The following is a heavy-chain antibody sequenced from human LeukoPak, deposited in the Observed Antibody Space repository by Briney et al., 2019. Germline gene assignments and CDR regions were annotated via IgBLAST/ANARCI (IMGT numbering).Heavy chain of an antibody. CDR3: ARDFERGYGDYVPAFDI. D-gene: IGHD4-17*01. V-gene: IGHV3-23*01. Sequence: GGSLRLSCAASGFTFSSYAMSWVRQAPGKGLEWVSAISGSGGSTYYADSVKGRFTISRDNSKNTLYLQMNSLRAEDTAVYYCARDFERGYGDYVPAFDIWGQGTMVTVSS. CDR2: ISGSGGST. J-gene: IGHJ3*02. CDR1: GFTFSSYA.